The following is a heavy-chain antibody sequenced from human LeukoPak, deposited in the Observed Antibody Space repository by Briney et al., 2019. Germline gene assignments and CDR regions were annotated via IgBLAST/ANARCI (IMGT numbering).Heavy chain of an antibody. CDR2: ISSSSSYI. V-gene: IGHV3-21*04. J-gene: IGHJ3*01. CDR3: AKSRVTSTFDGFDV. Sequence: GGSLRLSCAASGFTFSSYSMNWVRQAPGKGLEWVSSISSSSSYIYYADSVKGRFTISRDNAKNTLYLRMNSLRAEDTAVYYCAKSRVTSTFDGFDVWGQGTMVTVSS. CDR1: GFTFSSYS. D-gene: IGHD4-23*01.